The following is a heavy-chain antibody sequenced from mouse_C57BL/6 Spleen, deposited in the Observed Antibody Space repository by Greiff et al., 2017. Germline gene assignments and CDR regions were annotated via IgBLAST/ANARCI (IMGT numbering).Heavy chain of an antibody. V-gene: IGHV1-53*01. J-gene: IGHJ2*01. CDR2: INPRNGGT. Sequence: VQLQQPGTELVKPGASVKLSCKASGYTFTSYWMHWVKQRPGQGLEWIGNINPRNGGTNYNEKFKSKATLTVDKSSSTAYMQLSSLTSKDSAVYYCAREAQFITTVFCDYWGQGTTLTVTS. CDR3: AREAQFITTVFCDY. D-gene: IGHD1-1*01. CDR1: GYTFTSYW.